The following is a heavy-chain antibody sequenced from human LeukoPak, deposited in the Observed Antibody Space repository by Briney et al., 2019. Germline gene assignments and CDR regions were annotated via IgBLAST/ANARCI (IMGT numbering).Heavy chain of an antibody. V-gene: IGHV4-4*07. D-gene: IGHD2-15*01. J-gene: IGHJ5*02. Sequence: SETLSLTCTVSRGSISTFYWSWIRQPAGKGLEWIGHIYTSGTTNYNPSLKSRVTMSIDTSKNQFSLKLSSVTAADTAVYYCARDSVVVAATWSVNWFDPWGQGTLVTVSS. CDR3: ARDSVVVAATWSVNWFDP. CDR2: IYTSGTT. CDR1: RGSISTFY.